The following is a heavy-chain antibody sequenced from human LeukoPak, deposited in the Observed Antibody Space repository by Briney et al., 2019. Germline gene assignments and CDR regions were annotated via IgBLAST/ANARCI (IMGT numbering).Heavy chain of an antibody. CDR3: ARGNGGLFDY. CDR1: GFAFSSYV. J-gene: IGHJ4*02. CDR2: ASHHGSDE. V-gene: IGHV3-30*04. Sequence: TGGSLRLSCSASGFAFSSYVIHWVRQAPGRGLEWVAGASHHGSDEYYSDSVKGRFTISRDNSKNTLYLQTHSLRDEDTAVYYCARGNGGLFDYWGQGTLVTVSS. D-gene: IGHD7-27*01.